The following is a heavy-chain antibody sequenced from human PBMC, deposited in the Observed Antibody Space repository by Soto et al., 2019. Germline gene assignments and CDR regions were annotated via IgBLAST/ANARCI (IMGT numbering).Heavy chain of an antibody. CDR2: IDPSDSYT. Sequence: GESLKISCKGSGYSFTSYWISWVRQMPGKGLEWMGRIDPSDSYTNYSPSFQGHITISADKSISTAYLQWSSLKASDTAMYYCARQENGYYYYGMDVWGQGTTVTVSS. V-gene: IGHV5-10-1*01. CDR1: GYSFTSYW. CDR3: ARQENGYYYYGMDV. J-gene: IGHJ6*02. D-gene: IGHD4-17*01.